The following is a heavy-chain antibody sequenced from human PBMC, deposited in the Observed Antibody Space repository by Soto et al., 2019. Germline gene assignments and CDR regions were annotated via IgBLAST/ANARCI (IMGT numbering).Heavy chain of an antibody. D-gene: IGHD2-8*01. V-gene: IGHV3-30-3*01. CDR1: GFTFSSYA. CDR3: AREPNPYCTNGVCYTGWFDP. CDR2: ISYDGSNK. J-gene: IGHJ5*02. Sequence: GGSLRLSCAASGFTFSSYAMHWVRQAPGKGLEWVAVISYDGSNKYYADSVKGRFTISRDNSKNTLYLQMNSLRAEDTAVYYCAREPNPYCTNGVCYTGWFDPWGQGTLVTVSS.